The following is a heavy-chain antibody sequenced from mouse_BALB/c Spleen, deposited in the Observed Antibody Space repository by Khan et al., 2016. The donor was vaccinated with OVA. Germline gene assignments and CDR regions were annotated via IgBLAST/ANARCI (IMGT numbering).Heavy chain of an antibody. CDR3: ARVSGWAFDY. Sequence: VQQSGPGLVKPSQSLSLTCTVTGYSIASAYAWNWFRQFPGNKLEWMGFISYSGNTNYNPSLKIRISITRDTSKNQFFLQLNSVAAEDTATYYCARVSGWAFDYWGQGTTLTVSS. J-gene: IGHJ2*01. CDR1: GYSIASAYA. D-gene: IGHD1-1*02. V-gene: IGHV3-2*02. CDR2: ISYSGNT.